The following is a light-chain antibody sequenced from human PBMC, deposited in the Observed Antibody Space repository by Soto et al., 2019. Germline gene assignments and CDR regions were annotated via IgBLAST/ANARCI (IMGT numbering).Light chain of an antibody. CDR2: DAS. CDR3: QQYGSSCT. V-gene: IGKV3-20*01. J-gene: IGKJ1*01. CDR1: QRVSSNY. Sequence: EIVLTQSPGTLSLSPGARATLSCSASQRVSSNYLAWYQHKPGQAPRLLIYDASSRASGIPDRFRGSGSGTDLALTISRLEPEDVAVYYCQQYGSSCTFGQGTKVEIK.